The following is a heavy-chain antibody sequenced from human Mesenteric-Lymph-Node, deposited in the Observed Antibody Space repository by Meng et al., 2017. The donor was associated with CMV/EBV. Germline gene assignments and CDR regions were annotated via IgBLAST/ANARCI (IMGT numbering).Heavy chain of an antibody. J-gene: IGHJ4*02. CDR2: ISWNSDSI. CDR1: GFTFDDYA. V-gene: IGHV3-9*01. CDR3: AKDIEYQLLYGYFDY. D-gene: IGHD2-2*02. Sequence: SLKISCAASGFTFDDYAMHWVRQAPGKGLEWVSGISWNSDSIGYADSVKGRFTISRDNAKNSLYLQMNSLRAEDTALYYCAKDIEYQLLYGYFDYWGQGTLVTVSS.